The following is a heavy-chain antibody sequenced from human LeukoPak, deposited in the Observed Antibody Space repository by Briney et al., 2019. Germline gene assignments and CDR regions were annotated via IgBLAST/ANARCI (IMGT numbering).Heavy chain of an antibody. V-gene: IGHV1-69*04. CDR3: ARSVRAAAGY. J-gene: IGHJ4*02. D-gene: IGHD6-13*01. CDR2: IIPILGIA. Sequence: GASVKVSCKASGGTFSSYAISWVRQAPGQGLEWMVRIIPILGIANYAQKFQGRVTITADKSTSTAYMELSSLRSEDTAVYYCARSVRAAAGYWGQGTLVTVSS. CDR1: GGTFSSYA.